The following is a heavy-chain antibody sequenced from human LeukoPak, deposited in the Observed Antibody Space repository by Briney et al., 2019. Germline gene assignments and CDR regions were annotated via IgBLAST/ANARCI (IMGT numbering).Heavy chain of an antibody. V-gene: IGHV5-51*01. J-gene: IGHJ4*02. D-gene: IGHD1-1*01. Sequence: GESLKISCKGSGYSFTSYWIGWVRQMSGKGLEWMGIIYPADSDTRYSPSFQGQVTISVDKSISTAYLQWSSLKASDTAIYYCAGRGTGTTLAFDYWGQGTLVTVSS. CDR1: GYSFTSYW. CDR2: IYPADSDT. CDR3: AGRGTGTTLAFDY.